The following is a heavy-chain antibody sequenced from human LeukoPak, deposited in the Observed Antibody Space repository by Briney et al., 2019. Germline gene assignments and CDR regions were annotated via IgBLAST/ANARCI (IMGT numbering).Heavy chain of an antibody. Sequence: SETLSLTCAVYGGSFSGYYWSWIRQPPGKGPEWIGEINHSGSTNYNPSLKSRVTISVDTSKNQFSLKLSSVTAADTAVYYCASNDYGDYGAFDIWGQGTMVTVSS. CDR3: ASNDYGDYGAFDI. J-gene: IGHJ3*02. CDR1: GGSFSGYY. D-gene: IGHD4-17*01. CDR2: INHSGST. V-gene: IGHV4-34*01.